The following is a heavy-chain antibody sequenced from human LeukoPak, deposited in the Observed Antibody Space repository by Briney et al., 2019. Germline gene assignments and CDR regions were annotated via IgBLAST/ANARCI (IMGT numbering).Heavy chain of an antibody. CDR3: ARGAAAGTGNFDY. J-gene: IGHJ4*02. V-gene: IGHV1-69*05. CDR1: GGTFSSYA. Sequence: GASVKVSCKASGGTFSSYAISWVRQAPGQGLEWMGGIIPIFGTANYAQKFQGRVTMTTDTSTSIAYMELRSLRSDDTAVYYCARGAAAGTGNFDYWGQGTLVTVSS. CDR2: IIPIFGTA. D-gene: IGHD6-13*01.